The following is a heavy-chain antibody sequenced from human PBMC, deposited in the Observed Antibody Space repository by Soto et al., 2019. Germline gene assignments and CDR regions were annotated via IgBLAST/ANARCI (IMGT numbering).Heavy chain of an antibody. CDR2: IWYDGSNK. J-gene: IGHJ3*02. CDR3: ARAMIVVVSTLEDAFDI. D-gene: IGHD3-22*01. CDR1: GFTFSSYG. Sequence: QVQLVESGGGVVQPGRSLRLSCAASGFTFSSYGMHWVRQAPGKGLEWVAVIWYDGSNKYYADSVKGRFTISRDNSKNTLYLQMNSLRAEDTAVYYCARAMIVVVSTLEDAFDIWGQGTMVTVSS. V-gene: IGHV3-33*01.